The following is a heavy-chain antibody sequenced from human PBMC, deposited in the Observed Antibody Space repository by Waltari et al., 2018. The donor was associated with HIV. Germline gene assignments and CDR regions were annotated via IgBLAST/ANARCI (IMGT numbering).Heavy chain of an antibody. D-gene: IGHD4-17*01. Sequence: QVQLVQSGSEVKKPGASVRLSCKASGYTFTNYAMTWVRQAPGQGLEWMGWISTDTGNPTYAQGFTGRFVFSLDTSVSTTYLQISSLRAEDTAVYYCARAVGDYVDYFDPWGQGTLVTVSS. CDR1: GYTFTNYA. J-gene: IGHJ5*02. CDR3: ARAVGDYVDYFDP. CDR2: ISTDTGNP. V-gene: IGHV7-4-1*02.